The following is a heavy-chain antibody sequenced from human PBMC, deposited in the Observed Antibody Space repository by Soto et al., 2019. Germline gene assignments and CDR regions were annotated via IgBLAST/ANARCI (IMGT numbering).Heavy chain of an antibody. CDR1: GDPITNYY. CDR2: LHYTGSS. CDR3: ARVFNGGTAVAGVRFDP. V-gene: IGHV4-59*01. J-gene: IGHJ5*02. D-gene: IGHD6-19*01. Sequence: QVQLHESGPGLVKPSETLSLTCTVSGDPITNYYWGWIRLPPGKGLQWIGSLHYTGSSNYNPSLTRLLTISIDTSKNQFSLNLASVTAADTAVYYCARVFNGGTAVAGVRFDPWGQGVLVTVSS.